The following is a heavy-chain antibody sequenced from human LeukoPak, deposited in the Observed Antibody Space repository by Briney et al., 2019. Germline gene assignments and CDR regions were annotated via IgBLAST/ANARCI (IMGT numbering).Heavy chain of an antibody. Sequence: SETLSLTCTVSGGSISSSSYYWGWIRQPPGKGLEWIGSIYYSGSTYYNPSLKSRVTISVDTSKNQFSLKLSSVTAADTAVYYCARFAQYGDHQRAFDYWGQGTLVTVSS. CDR1: GGSISSSSYY. V-gene: IGHV4-39*07. J-gene: IGHJ4*02. CDR2: IYYSGST. D-gene: IGHD4-17*01. CDR3: ARFAQYGDHQRAFDY.